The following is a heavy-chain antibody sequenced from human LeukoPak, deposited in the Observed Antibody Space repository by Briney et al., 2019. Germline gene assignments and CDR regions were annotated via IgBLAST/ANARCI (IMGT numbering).Heavy chain of an antibody. CDR2: ISSSSSYI. V-gene: IGHV3-21*01. Sequence: PGGSLRLSCAASGFTFSSYSMNWVRQPPGKGLEWVSSISSSSSYIYYADSVKGRFTISRDNAKNSVYLQMNSLRAEDTAVYYCARWSYYSPDHDYWGQGTLVTVSS. J-gene: IGHJ4*02. CDR3: ARWSYYSPDHDY. D-gene: IGHD1-26*01. CDR1: GFTFSSYS.